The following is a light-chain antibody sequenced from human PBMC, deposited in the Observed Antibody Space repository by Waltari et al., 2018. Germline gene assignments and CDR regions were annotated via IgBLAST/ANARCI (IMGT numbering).Light chain of an antibody. Sequence: QSALTQPASVSGSPGQSITTSCTGTSSDVGGYNSVSWYQQHPGKAPKLMIYDATKRPSWVSDLFSGSKSGNAASLTISWLQAGDEADYYCNSYASSSTLWVFGGGTKLPVL. CDR3: NSYASSSTLWV. CDR2: DAT. CDR1: SSDVGGYNS. J-gene: IGLJ3*02. V-gene: IGLV2-14*01.